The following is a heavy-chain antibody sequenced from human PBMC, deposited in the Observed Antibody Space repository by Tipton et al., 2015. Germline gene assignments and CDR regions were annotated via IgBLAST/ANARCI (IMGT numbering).Heavy chain of an antibody. Sequence: GSLRLSCAASGFTLSDYYMSWIRQAPGKGLEWISYISNSGNTIYYADSVKGRFTISRDNAKNSLYLQINSLRAEDTAVYYCARARGRHGGLFDSWGQGTLVTVSS. V-gene: IGHV3-11*01. CDR3: ARARGRHGGLFDS. CDR1: GFTLSDYY. CDR2: ISNSGNTI. D-gene: IGHD4-23*01. J-gene: IGHJ4*02.